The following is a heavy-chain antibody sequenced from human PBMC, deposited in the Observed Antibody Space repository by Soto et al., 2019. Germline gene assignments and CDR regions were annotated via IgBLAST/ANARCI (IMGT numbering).Heavy chain of an antibody. Sequence: QLHLVQSGAVVKKPGASVTVSCSASGYPVTAYYMHWVRQAPGRGLEWMGGINPATGAAKYTQTFPGRVTMTRDTSTGTVFMEPGGPNSEDTALFYWARGGGVGVAGSAAFDMWGQGTLVTVSS. D-gene: IGHD3-3*01. CDR2: INPATGAA. CDR1: GYPVTAYY. V-gene: IGHV1-2*02. J-gene: IGHJ3*02. CDR3: ARGGGVGVAGSAAFDM.